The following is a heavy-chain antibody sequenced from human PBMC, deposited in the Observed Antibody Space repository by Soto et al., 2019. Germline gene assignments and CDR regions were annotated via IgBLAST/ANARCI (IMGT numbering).Heavy chain of an antibody. CDR3: ARAPKGNGTVVTRYAFDI. CDR1: GYAFTSYG. CDR2: ISVYNGNT. Sequence: QVQLVQSAAEVKTPGASVKVSCKASGYAFTSYGISWVRQAPGQGLEWMGWISVYNGNTNYAQNLLGRVTMTTVTSTSTAYMELRSLRADDTAVYYCARAPKGNGTVVTRYAFDIWVQGTMVTVSS. D-gene: IGHD2-15*01. V-gene: IGHV1-18*04. J-gene: IGHJ3*02.